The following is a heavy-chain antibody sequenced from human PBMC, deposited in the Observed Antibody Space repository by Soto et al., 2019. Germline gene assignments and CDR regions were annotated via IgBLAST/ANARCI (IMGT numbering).Heavy chain of an antibody. J-gene: IGHJ4*02. D-gene: IGHD2-15*01. V-gene: IGHV3-15*07. CDR2: IKSKTDGGTT. Sequence: EVQLVESGGGLVKPGGSLRLSCAASGFTFSNAWMNWVRQAPGKGLEWVGRIKSKTDGGTTDYAAPVKGRFTSSRDNSKTLLYLQMNSLKTEDTAVYYFTTSLVVVAAECDYWGQGTLVTVSS. CDR3: TTSLVVVAAECDY. CDR1: GFTFSNAW.